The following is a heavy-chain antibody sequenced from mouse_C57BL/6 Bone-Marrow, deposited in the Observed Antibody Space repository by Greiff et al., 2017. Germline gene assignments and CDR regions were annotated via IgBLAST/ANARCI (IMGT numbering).Heavy chain of an antibody. D-gene: IGHD1-1*01. J-gene: IGHJ2*01. CDR2: IDPENGDT. V-gene: IGHV14-4*01. CDR1: GFNIKDDY. CDR3: TTPITTVVATDY. Sequence: VQLQQSGAELVRPGASVKLSCTASGFNIKDDYMHWVKQRPEQGLEWIGWIDPENGDTAYASKFQGKATITADTSSNTAYLQLSSLTSEDTAVYYCTTPITTVVATDYWGQGTTLTVSS.